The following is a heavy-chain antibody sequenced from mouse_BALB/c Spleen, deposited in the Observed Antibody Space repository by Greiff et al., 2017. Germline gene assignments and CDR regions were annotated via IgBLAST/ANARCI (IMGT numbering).Heavy chain of an antibody. CDR3: ARGLGRNPPFDY. Sequence: QVQLQQSGPGLVQPSQSLSITCTVSGFSLTSYGVHWVRQSPGKGLEWLGVIWSGGSTDYNAAFISRLSISKDNSKSQVFFKMNSLQADDTAIYYCARGLGRNPPFDYWGQGTTLTVSS. J-gene: IGHJ2*01. D-gene: IGHD4-1*01. CDR2: IWSGGST. V-gene: IGHV2-4-1*01. CDR1: GFSLTSYG.